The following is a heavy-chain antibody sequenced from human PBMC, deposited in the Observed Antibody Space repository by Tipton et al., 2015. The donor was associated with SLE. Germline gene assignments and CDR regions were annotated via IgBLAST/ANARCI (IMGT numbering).Heavy chain of an antibody. V-gene: IGHV4-38-2*02. J-gene: IGHJ5*02. D-gene: IGHD5/OR15-5a*01. Sequence: TLSLTCTVSGSSSSSGYFWGWIRQPPGKGLELIGTIYHSGSTYYNPSLKSRVTISVDTSKNQFSLQLTSVTAADTALYYCAREFSDSSINWPRPFDPWGQGTLVTVSS. CDR3: AREFSDSSINWPRPFDP. CDR1: GSSSSSGYF. CDR2: IYHSGST.